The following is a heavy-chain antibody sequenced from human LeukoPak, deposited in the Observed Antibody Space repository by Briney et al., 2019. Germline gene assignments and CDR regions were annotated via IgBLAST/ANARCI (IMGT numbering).Heavy chain of an antibody. J-gene: IGHJ3*02. CDR3: AADPYSGYGVPFDI. CDR1: GFTFTSSA. Sequence: TSVKVSCKASGFTFTSSAVQWVRQARGQRLEWIGWIVVGSGNTNYAQKFQERVTITRDMSTSTAYMELSSLRSEDTAVYYCAADPYSGYGVPFDIWGRGTMVTVSS. CDR2: IVVGSGNT. D-gene: IGHD5-12*01. V-gene: IGHV1-58*01.